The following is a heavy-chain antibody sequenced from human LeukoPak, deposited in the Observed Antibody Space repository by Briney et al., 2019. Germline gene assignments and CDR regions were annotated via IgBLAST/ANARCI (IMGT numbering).Heavy chain of an antibody. CDR3: ARHSQAVAGLFDY. J-gene: IGHJ4*02. V-gene: IGHV5-51*01. CDR1: GYTFTNYW. D-gene: IGHD6-19*01. CDR2: IHPGDSDT. Sequence: GESLKISCQGSGYTFTNYWIGWVRQMPGKGLEWMGIIHPGDSDTRYNPSFQGQVTISADKSISTAYLQWSSLKASDTAMYYCARHSQAVAGLFDYRGQGALVTVSS.